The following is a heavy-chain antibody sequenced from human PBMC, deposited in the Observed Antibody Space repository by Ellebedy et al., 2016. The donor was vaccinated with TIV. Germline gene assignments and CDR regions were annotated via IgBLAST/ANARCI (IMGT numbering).Heavy chain of an antibody. V-gene: IGHV3-30*03. J-gene: IGHJ6*03. CDR2: ISYDGSDK. CDR1: RITFSSFD. CDR3: ARCCPNCSGGSCYSYYHFNYMDV. D-gene: IGHD2-15*01. Sequence: GGSLRLXXAASRITFSSFDMHWVRQAPGKGLEWVAAISYDGSDKYYGDSVKGRFSISRDNSKNTLYLQMNSLRVEDAAVYYCARCCPNCSGGSCYSYYHFNYMDVWGKGTTVTVSS.